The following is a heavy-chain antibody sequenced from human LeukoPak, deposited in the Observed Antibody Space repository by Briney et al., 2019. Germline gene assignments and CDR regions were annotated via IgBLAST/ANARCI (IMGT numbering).Heavy chain of an antibody. CDR2: INPRSGGR. J-gene: IGHJ5*02. CDR3: ARDITDGWLDP. CDR1: EYTFIGYY. Sequence: ASVKVSCKASEYTFIGYYIHWVRQAPGQGLEWMGWINPRSGGRNYAQKFQGRASLTRDTSIKTAYMELSRLTFDDTAVYYCARDITDGWLDPWGQGTLVTVSS. D-gene: IGHD1-14*01. V-gene: IGHV1-2*02.